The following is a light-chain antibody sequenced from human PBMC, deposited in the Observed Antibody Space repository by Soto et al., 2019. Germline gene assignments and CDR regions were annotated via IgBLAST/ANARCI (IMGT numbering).Light chain of an antibody. CDR2: AAS. CDR3: QKSNSAPRT. Sequence: DIQMTQSPSSLSASVGDRVTITCRASQGIINYLAWYQQKPGKVPKLLIYAASTLQSGVPSRFSGSGSGTEFTLTISSLQPEDVATYYCQKSNSAPRTFGQGTTVEIK. V-gene: IGKV1-27*01. J-gene: IGKJ1*01. CDR1: QGIINY.